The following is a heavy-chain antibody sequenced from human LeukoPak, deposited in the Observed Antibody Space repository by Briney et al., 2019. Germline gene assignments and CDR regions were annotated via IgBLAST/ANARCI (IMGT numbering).Heavy chain of an antibody. CDR1: GFTFGDYA. J-gene: IGHJ1*01. V-gene: IGHV3-49*04. CDR2: IRSKAYGGTT. CDR3: TRVPEYYGSGSYSLQH. D-gene: IGHD3-10*01. Sequence: SGGSLRLSCTVSGFTFGDYAMGWVRQAPGKGLEWVGFIRSKAYGGTTEFAASVKGRFTISRDDSKSIAYLHMNTLKTEDTAVYYCTRVPEYYGSGSYSLQHWGQGTPVTVSS.